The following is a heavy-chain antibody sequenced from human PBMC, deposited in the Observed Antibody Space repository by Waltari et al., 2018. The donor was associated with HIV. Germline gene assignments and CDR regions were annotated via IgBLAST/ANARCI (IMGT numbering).Heavy chain of an antibody. V-gene: IGHV4-39*01. CDR3: ARHLNHGHDYVWGSYRPFDY. CDR1: GGSISSSRHY. CDR2: ISSSGSS. J-gene: IGHJ4*02. Sequence: QLQLQESGPGLVKPSETLSLTCIVSGGSISSSRHYWGWIRQPQGKGLEWLATISSSGSSFYNPSLKSRLTISVDTSKNRFSLRLSSVTAADTAVYYCARHLNHGHDYVWGSYRPFDYWGQGTLVTVSS. D-gene: IGHD3-16*02.